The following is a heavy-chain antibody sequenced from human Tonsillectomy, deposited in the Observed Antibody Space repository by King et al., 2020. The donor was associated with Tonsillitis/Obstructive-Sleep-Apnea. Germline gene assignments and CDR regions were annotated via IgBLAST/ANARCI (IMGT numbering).Heavy chain of an antibody. J-gene: IGHJ4*02. Sequence: QLVQSGAEVKKPGASVKVSCKASGYTFTSYGISWVRQAPGQGLEWMGWISAYNGNTNYAQKLQGRVTMTTDTSTSTAYMELRSLRSDDTAVYYCAREPPYYDSSGYYRPFDYWGQGTLVTVSS. CDR1: GYTFTSYG. CDR3: AREPPYYDSSGYYRPFDY. V-gene: IGHV1-18*01. D-gene: IGHD3-22*01. CDR2: ISAYNGNT.